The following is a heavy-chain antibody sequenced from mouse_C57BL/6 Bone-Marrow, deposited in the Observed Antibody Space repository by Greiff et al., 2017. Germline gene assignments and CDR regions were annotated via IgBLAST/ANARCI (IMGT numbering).Heavy chain of an antibody. V-gene: IGHV5-6*01. CDR1: GFTFSSYG. Sequence: EVKLVESGGDLVKPGGSLKLSCAASGFTFSSYGMSWVRQTPDKRLEWVATISSGGSYTYYPDSVKGRFTISRDNAKNTLYLQMSMLKSEDTAMYYCARPGDPYYFDYWGQGTTLTVSS. CDR2: ISSGGSYT. J-gene: IGHJ2*01. CDR3: ARPGDPYYFDY.